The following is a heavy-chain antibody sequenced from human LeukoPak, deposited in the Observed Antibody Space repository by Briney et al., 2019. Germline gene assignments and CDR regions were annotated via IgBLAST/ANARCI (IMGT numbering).Heavy chain of an antibody. CDR1: GFTFTSYD. CDR2: IRYDGSNK. D-gene: IGHD3-10*01. V-gene: IGHV3-30*02. Sequence: GGSLRLSCAASGFTFTSYDMLWVRQAPGKGLEWVAFIRYDGSNKYYADSVKGRFTISRDNSKNTLYLQMSSLRAEDTAVYYCARGRDGRPRGYFDYWGQGTLVTVSS. J-gene: IGHJ4*02. CDR3: ARGRDGRPRGYFDY.